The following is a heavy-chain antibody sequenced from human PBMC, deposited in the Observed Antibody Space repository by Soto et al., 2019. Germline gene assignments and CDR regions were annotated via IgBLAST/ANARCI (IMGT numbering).Heavy chain of an antibody. J-gene: IGHJ4*02. Sequence: EVQLAESGGGMVQPGGSLRLSCVASGFTFSSYDMHWVRQAPGKGLEYVSSISSNGGTTYYGNSVKGRLTISRDNSKNTLYLQMSSLRAEDMAVYYCVRRVSGNYDYWGQGTLVTVSS. V-gene: IGHV3-64*01. D-gene: IGHD1-7*01. CDR1: GFTFSSYD. CDR2: ISSNGGTT. CDR3: VRRVSGNYDY.